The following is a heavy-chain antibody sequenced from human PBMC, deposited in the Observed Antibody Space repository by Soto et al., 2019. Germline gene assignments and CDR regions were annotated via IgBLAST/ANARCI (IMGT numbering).Heavy chain of an antibody. CDR3: ARVRYYSNYFYDYYSTDV. V-gene: IGHV1-8*01. J-gene: IGHJ6*03. D-gene: IGHD4-4*01. CDR2: MNPNSGNT. Sequence: GASVKVSCKASGYTFTSYDINWVRQATGQGLEWMGWMNPNSGNTGYAQKFQGRVTMTRNTSISTAYMELSSLRSEDTAVYYCARVRYYSNYFYDYYSTDVWGKGTTVTVSS. CDR1: GYTFTSYD.